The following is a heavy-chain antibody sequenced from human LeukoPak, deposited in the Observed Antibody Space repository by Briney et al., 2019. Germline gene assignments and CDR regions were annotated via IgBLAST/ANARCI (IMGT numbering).Heavy chain of an antibody. CDR3: ARKSAVAEFFDY. D-gene: IGHD6-19*01. Sequence: GGSLRLSCAASGFTVSNYYMSWVRQAPGKGLEWVSAISASGGSTFYADSVKGRFTISRDISKNTLYVQMNSLRAEDTAIYYCARKSAVAEFFDYWGQGTLVTVSS. CDR2: ISASGGST. J-gene: IGHJ4*02. V-gene: IGHV3-23*01. CDR1: GFTVSNYY.